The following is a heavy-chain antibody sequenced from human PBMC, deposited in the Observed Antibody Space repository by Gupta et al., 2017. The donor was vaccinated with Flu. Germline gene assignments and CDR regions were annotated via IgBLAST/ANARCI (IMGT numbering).Heavy chain of an antibody. CDR1: Y. V-gene: IGHV1-2*06. CDR2: INPNSGGT. CDR3: ARVAYCSTTSCFQPFDH. Sequence: YIHWVRQAPGQGLEWMGRINPNSGGTKYAQKFQGRVTLTRDTSISTAYMELTRLTSDDTAVYFCARVAYCSTTSCFQPFDHWGQGTLVTVS. J-gene: IGHJ4*02. D-gene: IGHD2-2*01.